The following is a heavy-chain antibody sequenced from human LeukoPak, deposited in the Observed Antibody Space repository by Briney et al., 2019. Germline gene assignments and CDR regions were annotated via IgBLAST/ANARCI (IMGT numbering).Heavy chain of an antibody. V-gene: IGHV4-59*08. CDR3: ARHAAFAEYQSHLTHFDY. D-gene: IGHD2-2*01. J-gene: IGHJ4*02. Sequence: SETLSLTCTVSGGSISSYYWSWIRQPPGKRLEWIGYIYHSGSTNYNSSLKSRVTISVDTSKNQFSLKLSSVSAADTAVYYCARHAAFAEYQSHLTHFDYWGQGTLVTVSS. CDR2: IYHSGST. CDR1: GGSISSYY.